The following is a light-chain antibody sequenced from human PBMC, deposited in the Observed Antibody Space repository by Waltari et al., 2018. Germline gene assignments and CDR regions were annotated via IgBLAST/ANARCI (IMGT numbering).Light chain of an antibody. CDR1: SRDIGDSNY. CDR2: EVN. J-gene: IGLJ2*01. V-gene: IGLV2-8*01. Sequence: QSSPTHPPPASGSPGASVTISCTDTSRDIGDSNYVSWYHQHPDKAPKLVIYEVNKRPSGVPDRFSGSKSGNTASLTVSGLQTEDEADYYCSSYAGSNSLHVIFGGGTKLTVL. CDR3: SSYAGSNSLHVI.